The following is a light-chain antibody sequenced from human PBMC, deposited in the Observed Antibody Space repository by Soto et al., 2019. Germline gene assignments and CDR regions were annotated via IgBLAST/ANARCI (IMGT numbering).Light chain of an antibody. CDR3: QQYYSIPT. J-gene: IGKJ2*01. Sequence: DIVMTQSPDSLAVSLGERATINCKSSESVLYSSNNKNYLTWYQRKPGQPPRLLIYWASARASGVPDRFSVSVSGTDFTLTISSLRAEDVAVYYFQQYYSIPTFGQGTKLEI. CDR1: ESVLYSSNNKNY. V-gene: IGKV4-1*01. CDR2: WAS.